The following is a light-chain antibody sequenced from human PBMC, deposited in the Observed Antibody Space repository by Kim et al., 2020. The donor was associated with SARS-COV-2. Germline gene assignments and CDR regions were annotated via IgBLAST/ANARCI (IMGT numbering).Light chain of an antibody. CDR2: GKD. Sequence: SSELTQDPAVSVALGQTVRITYQGDSLRSYYATWYQQKPGQAPKVVIYGKDNRPSGVPDRFSGSSSGNTAYLTITGTQAGDEADYYCNSRDSSDYVVFGG. J-gene: IGLJ2*01. CDR1: SLRSYY. V-gene: IGLV3-19*01. CDR3: NSRDSSDYVV.